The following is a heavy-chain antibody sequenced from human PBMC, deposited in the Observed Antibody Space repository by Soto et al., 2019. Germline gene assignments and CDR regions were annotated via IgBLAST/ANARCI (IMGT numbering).Heavy chain of an antibody. CDR2: ISYSGDRT. J-gene: IGHJ6*02. CDR1: GFTFNNYA. CDR3: AKVTIEVPAPGTAV. Sequence: LRLSCAASGFTFNNYAMNWVRQAPGKGLEWVSAISYSGDRTFYADSAKGRFTISRDNSKNTLYLEMKSLRAEDTAIYYCAKVTIEVPAPGTAVWGQGTTVTVSS. V-gene: IGHV3-23*01. D-gene: IGHD6-13*01.